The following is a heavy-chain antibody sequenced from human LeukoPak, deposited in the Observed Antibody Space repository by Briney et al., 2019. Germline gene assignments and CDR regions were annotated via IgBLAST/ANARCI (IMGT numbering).Heavy chain of an antibody. CDR3: ARARLAARDYYYYYMDV. CDR2: ISSSGSTI. CDR1: GFTFSDYY. Sequence: PGGSLRLSCAASGFTFSDYYMSWIRQAPGKGLEWVSYISSSGSTIYYADSVKGRFTISRDNAKNSLYLQMNSLRAEDTAVYYCARARLAARDYYYYYMDVWGKGTTVTVSS. J-gene: IGHJ6*03. V-gene: IGHV3-11*04. D-gene: IGHD6-6*01.